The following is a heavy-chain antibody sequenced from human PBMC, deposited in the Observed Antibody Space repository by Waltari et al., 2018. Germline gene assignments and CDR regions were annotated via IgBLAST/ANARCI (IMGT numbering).Heavy chain of an antibody. CDR2: ISSSSSYI. V-gene: IGHV3-21*01. J-gene: IGHJ4*02. D-gene: IGHD6-6*01. CDR3: ARVFSPNVAARHFDY. CDR1: GFNFNNYY. Sequence: EVQLVESGGGLVKPGGSLRLSCAGSGFNFNNYYMSWVRQAPGKGLECGSSISSSSSYIFYADSVKGRFTIARDNAKSSVFLQMHSMRAEDTAVYYCARVFSPNVAARHFDYWGQGTLATVSA.